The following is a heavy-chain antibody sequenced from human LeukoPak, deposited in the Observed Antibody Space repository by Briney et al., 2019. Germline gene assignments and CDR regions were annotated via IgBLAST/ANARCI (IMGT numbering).Heavy chain of an antibody. CDR2: INTDGSTT. J-gene: IGHJ4*02. CDR1: GFTFSSYW. V-gene: IGHV3-74*01. CDR3: ARRYYGSATYRLPYDY. D-gene: IGHD3-22*01. Sequence: GGSLRLSCAASGFTFSSYWMHWVRQVPGKGLVWVSRINTDGSTTDYADSVKGRFTISRDNAKNTLYLQMNSLRAEDTAVYYCARRYYGSATYRLPYDYWGQGTLVTVSS.